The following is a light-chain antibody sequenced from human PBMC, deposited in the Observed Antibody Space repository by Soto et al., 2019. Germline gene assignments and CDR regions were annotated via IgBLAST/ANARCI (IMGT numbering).Light chain of an antibody. Sequence: DIVMTQSPGSLAVSLGERATINCKSSQSVLYSSNNKDYLAWYQQKPGQPPKLLIYWASTRQFGVPDRFSGSGSGTDFSLTIDRLQAEDVAVYYCQQYYSTPRTFGQGTKVEIK. CDR1: QSVLYSSNNKDY. CDR2: WAS. J-gene: IGKJ1*01. CDR3: QQYYSTPRT. V-gene: IGKV4-1*01.